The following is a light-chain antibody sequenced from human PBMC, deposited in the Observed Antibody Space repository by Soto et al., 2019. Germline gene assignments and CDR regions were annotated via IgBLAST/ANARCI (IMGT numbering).Light chain of an antibody. J-gene: IGKJ1*01. CDR2: GAY. Sequence: EIVLTQSPGTLSLSPGERATLSCRASQSVSSSYLAWYQQKPGQAPRLLIYGAYNRATGIPDRFSGSGSGTDFTLTISRLEPEDFAVYYCRQYGSSPPTFGQGTKV. CDR1: QSVSSSY. CDR3: RQYGSSPPT. V-gene: IGKV3-20*01.